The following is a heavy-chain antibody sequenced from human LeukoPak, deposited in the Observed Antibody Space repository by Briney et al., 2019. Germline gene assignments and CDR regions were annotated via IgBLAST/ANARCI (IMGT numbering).Heavy chain of an antibody. CDR3: ARDQLLWFGELAD. CDR2: ISSSSSYI. CDR1: AFTFNTFD. J-gene: IGHJ4*02. D-gene: IGHD3-10*01. Sequence: GGSLRLSCSVSAFTFNTFDNFAMNWVRQAPGKGLEWVSSISSSSSYIYYADSVKGRFTISRDNAKNSLYLQMNSLRAEDTAVYYCARDQLLWFGELADWGQGTLVTVSS. V-gene: IGHV3-21*01.